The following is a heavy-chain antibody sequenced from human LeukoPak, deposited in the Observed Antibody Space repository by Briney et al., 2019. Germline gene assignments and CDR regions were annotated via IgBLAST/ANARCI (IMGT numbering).Heavy chain of an antibody. D-gene: IGHD3-3*01. Sequence: GGSLRLSCAASGFTFSSYSMNWVRQAPGKGLEWVSSISSSSSYIYYADSVKGRFTISRDNSKNTLYLQMNSLRAEDTAVYYCARGFHDYDFWSGYYYWGQGTLVTVSS. J-gene: IGHJ4*02. CDR3: ARGFHDYDFWSGYYY. CDR2: ISSSSSYI. CDR1: GFTFSSYS. V-gene: IGHV3-21*01.